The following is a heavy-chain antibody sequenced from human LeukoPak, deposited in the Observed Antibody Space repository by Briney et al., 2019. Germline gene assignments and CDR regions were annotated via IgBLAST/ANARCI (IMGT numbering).Heavy chain of an antibody. Sequence: GRSLRLSCAASGFTFSNYGMHWVRQAPGKGLDWVAIISDDGSNKYYADSVQGRVTISRDNSKNTLYLQVSSLRTEDTAVYYCAKDSGVVAGHWYFDLWGRGTLVSVSS. CDR3: AKDSGVVAGHWYFDL. V-gene: IGHV3-30*18. J-gene: IGHJ2*01. CDR2: ISDDGSNK. D-gene: IGHD3-10*01. CDR1: GFTFSNYG.